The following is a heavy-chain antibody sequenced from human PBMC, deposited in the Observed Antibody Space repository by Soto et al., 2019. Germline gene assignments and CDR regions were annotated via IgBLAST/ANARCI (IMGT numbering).Heavy chain of an antibody. CDR1: GGTFSSYT. V-gene: IGHV1-69*08. D-gene: IGHD6-13*01. J-gene: IGHJ6*02. CDR3: ARDLGIAAADHGMDV. Sequence: QVQLVQSGAEVKKPGSSVKVSCKASGGTFSSYTISWVRQAPGQGLEWMGRIIPILGIANYAQKFQGRVTITADKSTSTAYMELSSLRSEDTAVYYCARDLGIAAADHGMDVWGQGTKVTVSS. CDR2: IIPILGIA.